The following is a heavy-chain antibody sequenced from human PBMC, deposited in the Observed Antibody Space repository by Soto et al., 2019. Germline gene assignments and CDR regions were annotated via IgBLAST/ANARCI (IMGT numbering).Heavy chain of an antibody. V-gene: IGHV4-61*01. CDR2: IYYSGST. CDR3: ARRGLQLDDY. D-gene: IGHD6-6*01. Sequence: PSETLSLTCTVSGGSVSSGSYYWSWIRQPPGKGLEWIGYIYYSGSTNYNPSLKSRVTISVDTSKNQFSLKLSSVTAADTAVHYCARRGLQLDDYWGQGTLVTVSS. J-gene: IGHJ4*02. CDR1: GGSVSSGSYY.